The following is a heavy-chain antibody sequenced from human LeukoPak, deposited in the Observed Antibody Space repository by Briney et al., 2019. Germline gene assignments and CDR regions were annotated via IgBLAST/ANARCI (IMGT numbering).Heavy chain of an antibody. J-gene: IGHJ5*02. CDR3: ARGGTYCYDKSGINWFDP. Sequence: VASVKVSCKASGYTFTSYCISWVRQPPGQGLEWMGWITPYNGNTNYAQKRQGRVTLTTDTSTSTAYMELRSLRSDDTAVYYCARGGTYCYDKSGINWFDPWGQGTLVTVSS. D-gene: IGHD3-22*01. CDR2: ITPYNGNT. V-gene: IGHV1-18*01. CDR1: GYTFTSYC.